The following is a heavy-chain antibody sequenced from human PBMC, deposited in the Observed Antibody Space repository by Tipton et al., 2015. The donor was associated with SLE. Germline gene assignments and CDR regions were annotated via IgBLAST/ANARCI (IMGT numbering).Heavy chain of an antibody. CDR1: GGSISYY. CDR3: ATSGSSGWYDY. CDR2: NRYTGNT. V-gene: IGHV4-59*01. Sequence: TLSLTCTVSGGSISYYWSWIRQPPGKGLEWIGYNRYTGNTNYNPSLKSRVTISVDTSKNQFSLKLSSVTAADTAVYYCATSGSSGWYDYWGQGTLVTVSS. D-gene: IGHD6-19*01. J-gene: IGHJ4*02.